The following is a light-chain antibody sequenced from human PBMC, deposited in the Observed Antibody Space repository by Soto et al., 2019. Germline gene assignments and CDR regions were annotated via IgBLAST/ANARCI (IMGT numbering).Light chain of an antibody. V-gene: IGLV2-8*01. Sequence: QSVLTQPPSASGSPGQSVTISCTGTSSDVGGYNYVSWYQQRPGKAPKLMIYEVRERPSGVPDRFSGSKSGNTASLTVSGLQAEEDDDYYRSSFAGGNNYVFGTGTKVTVL. CDR2: EVR. CDR3: SSFAGGNNYV. J-gene: IGLJ1*01. CDR1: SSDVGGYNY.